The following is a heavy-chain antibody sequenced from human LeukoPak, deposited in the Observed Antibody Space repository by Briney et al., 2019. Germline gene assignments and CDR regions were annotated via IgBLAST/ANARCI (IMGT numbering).Heavy chain of an antibody. D-gene: IGHD6-13*01. CDR2: IIPIFGTA. CDR1: GGTFSSYA. V-gene: IGHV1-69*06. Sequence: SVKVSRKASGGTFSSYAISWVRQAPGQGLEWMGRIIPIFGTANYAQKFQGRVTITADKSTSTAYMELSSLRSEDTAVYYCAREPYPGIAAAGGVWFDPWGQGTLVTVSS. J-gene: IGHJ5*02. CDR3: AREPYPGIAAAGGVWFDP.